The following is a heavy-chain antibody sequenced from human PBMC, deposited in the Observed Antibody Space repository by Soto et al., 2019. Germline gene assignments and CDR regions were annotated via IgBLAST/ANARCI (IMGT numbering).Heavy chain of an antibody. CDR3: ARGFCGGDCYSYYYYYMDV. J-gene: IGHJ6*03. CDR1: GGSFSGYY. V-gene: IGHV4-34*01. Sequence: SETLSLTCAVYGGSFSGYYWSWIRQPPGKGLEWIGEINHSGSTNYNPSLKSRFTISVDTSKNQFSLKLSSVTAADTAVYYCARGFCGGDCYSYYYYYMDVWGKGTTVTVSS. CDR2: INHSGST. D-gene: IGHD2-21*01.